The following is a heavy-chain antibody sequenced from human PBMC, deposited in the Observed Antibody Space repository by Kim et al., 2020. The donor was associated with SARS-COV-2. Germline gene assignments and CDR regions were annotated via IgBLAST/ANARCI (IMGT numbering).Heavy chain of an antibody. Sequence: GGSLRLSCAASGFTLNSHGMHWVRQVPGKGLEWVAVISYDESKTYYADSVKGRFTISRDNSKNTVYLQMSSLRPDDTAVYYCAKDRLREGDDFDYWGQGPLVTVPS. D-gene: IGHD3-16*01. CDR2: ISYDESKT. CDR1: GFTLNSHG. V-gene: IGHV3-30*18. CDR3: AKDRLREGDDFDY. J-gene: IGHJ4*02.